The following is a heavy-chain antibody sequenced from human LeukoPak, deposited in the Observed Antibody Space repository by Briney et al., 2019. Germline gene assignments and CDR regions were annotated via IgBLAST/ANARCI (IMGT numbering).Heavy chain of an antibody. V-gene: IGHV3-20*01. J-gene: IGHJ5*02. Sequence: PGGSLRLSCAASGFTFSSYAMSWVRQAPGKGLEWVSGINWNGGSTGYADSVKGRFTISRDNAKNSLYLQMNSLRAEDTALYHCARDLDPDSSGCPGGAWGQGTLVTVSS. CDR1: GFTFSSYA. D-gene: IGHD6-19*01. CDR2: INWNGGST. CDR3: ARDLDPDSSGCPGGA.